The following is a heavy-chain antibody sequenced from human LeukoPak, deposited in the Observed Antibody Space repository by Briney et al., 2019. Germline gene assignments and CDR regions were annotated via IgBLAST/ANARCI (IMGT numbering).Heavy chain of an antibody. CDR2: INHSGST. Sequence: SETLSLTCAVYGGSFSGYYWSWICQPPGKGLEWIGEINHSGSTNYNPSLKSRVTISVDTSKNQFSLKLSSVTAADTAVYYCARGPYYYDSSGYSMGDYWGQGTLVTVSS. V-gene: IGHV4-34*01. D-gene: IGHD3-22*01. J-gene: IGHJ4*02. CDR1: GGSFSGYY. CDR3: ARGPYYYDSSGYSMGDY.